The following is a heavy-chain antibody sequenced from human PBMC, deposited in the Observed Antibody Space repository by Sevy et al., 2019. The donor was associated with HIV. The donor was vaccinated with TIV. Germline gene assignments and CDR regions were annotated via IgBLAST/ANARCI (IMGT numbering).Heavy chain of an antibody. CDR2: ISAYNGNT. Sequence: ASVKVSCKASGYTFTSYGISWVRQAPGQGLEWMGWISAYNGNTNYAQKLQGRVTMTKDTSTSTAYMELRSLRSDDTAVYYCARDRQYSSGWYDYYYGMDVWGQGTTVTVSS. CDR3: ARDRQYSSGWYDYYYGMDV. J-gene: IGHJ6*02. CDR1: GYTFTSYG. D-gene: IGHD6-19*01. V-gene: IGHV1-18*01.